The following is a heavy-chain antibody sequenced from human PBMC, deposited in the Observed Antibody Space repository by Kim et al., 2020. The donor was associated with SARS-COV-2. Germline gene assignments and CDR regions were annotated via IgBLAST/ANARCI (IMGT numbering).Heavy chain of an antibody. CDR1: GFTFGDYA. Sequence: GGSLRLSCTASGFTFGDYAMSWFRQAPGKGLEWVGFIRSKAYGGTTEYAASVKGRFTISRDDSKSIAYLQMNSLKTEDTAVYYCTRDPPAVTVTTQVNWGQGTLVTVSS. CDR2: IRSKAYGGTT. V-gene: IGHV3-49*03. CDR3: TRDPPAVTVTTQVN. D-gene: IGHD4-17*01. J-gene: IGHJ4*02.